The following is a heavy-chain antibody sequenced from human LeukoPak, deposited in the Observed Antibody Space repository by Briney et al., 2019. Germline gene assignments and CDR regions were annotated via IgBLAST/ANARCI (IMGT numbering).Heavy chain of an antibody. CDR2: IYYSGST. CDR3: ARHVGDITYYYYYYMDV. Sequence: SSETLSLTCTVSGRSISSSSYYWGWIRQPPGKGLEWIGSIYYSGSTYYNPSLKSRVTISVDTSNNQFSLKLSSVTAADTAVYYCARHVGDITYYYYYYMDVWGKGTTVTISS. CDR1: GRSISSSSYY. J-gene: IGHJ6*03. V-gene: IGHV4-39*01. D-gene: IGHD3-9*01.